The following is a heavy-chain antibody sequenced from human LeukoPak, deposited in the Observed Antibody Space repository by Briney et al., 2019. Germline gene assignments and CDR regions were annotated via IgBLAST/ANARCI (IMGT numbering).Heavy chain of an antibody. J-gene: IGHJ3*02. CDR2: IYSGGST. Sequence: PGGSLRLSCSASGFTVSSNYMSWARQAPGKGLEWVSVIYSGGSTYYADSVKGRFTISRDNSKNTLYLQMNSLRAEDTAVYYCARHNGSGSYYDAFDIWGQGTMVTVSS. CDR3: ARHNGSGSYYDAFDI. D-gene: IGHD3-10*01. CDR1: GFTVSSNY. V-gene: IGHV3-66*04.